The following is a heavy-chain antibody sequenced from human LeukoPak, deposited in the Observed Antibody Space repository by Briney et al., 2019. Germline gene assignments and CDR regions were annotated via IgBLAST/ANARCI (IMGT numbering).Heavy chain of an antibody. CDR1: GASISNYF. V-gene: IGHV4-59*01. D-gene: IGHD6-19*01. J-gene: IGHJ3*02. CDR2: IYSSGST. Sequence: PSETLSLTCTVSGASISNYFWSWFRQPPGRGLEWIGLIYSSGSTSYNPSLKSRVTISVDTSKSQFSLNLTSVTAADTAVYYCARGSSSGWYGAFDIWGQGTMVTVSS. CDR3: ARGSSSGWYGAFDI.